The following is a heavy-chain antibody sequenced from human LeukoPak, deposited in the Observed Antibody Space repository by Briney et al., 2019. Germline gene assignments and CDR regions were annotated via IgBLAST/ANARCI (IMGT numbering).Heavy chain of an antibody. D-gene: IGHD1-26*01. CDR3: AKAGSGGSDWDIGLVFDI. CDR2: ISSSGSTI. CDR1: GFTFSSYE. J-gene: IGHJ3*02. V-gene: IGHV3-48*03. Sequence: GGSLRLSCAASGFTFSSYEMNWVRQAPGKGLEWVSYISSSGSTIYYADSVKGRFTISRDNSKNTLFLQMNSLRAEDTAIYYCAKAGSGGSDWDIGLVFDIWGQGTMVTVSS.